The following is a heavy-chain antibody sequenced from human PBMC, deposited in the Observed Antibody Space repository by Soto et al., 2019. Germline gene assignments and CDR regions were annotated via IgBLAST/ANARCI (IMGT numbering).Heavy chain of an antibody. Sequence: QMQLQESGPGLLKPSETLSLTCTVSGGSVSTGNYNWSWVRQTPGKVLEWIGNIFFTGITHYNPSLTSRVTISVDTSKNQFSLELRSVTAADTAVYYCARDGHGMDVWGQGTTVTVSS. CDR2: IFFTGIT. J-gene: IGHJ6*02. CDR3: ARDGHGMDV. V-gene: IGHV4-61*01. CDR1: GGSVSTGNYN.